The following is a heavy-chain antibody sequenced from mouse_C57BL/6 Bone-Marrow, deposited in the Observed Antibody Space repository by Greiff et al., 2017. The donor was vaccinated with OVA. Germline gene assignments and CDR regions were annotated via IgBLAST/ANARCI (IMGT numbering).Heavy chain of an antibody. D-gene: IGHD1-1*01. J-gene: IGHJ2*01. Sequence: EVNVVESGGGLVKPGGSLKLSCAASGFTFSDYGMHWVRQAPEKGLEWVAYISSGSSTIYYAETVKGRFTISRDNAKNTLFLQMTSLRSEDTAMYYCARTDYYYGSIFDYWGQGTTLTVSS. CDR3: ARTDYYYGSIFDY. CDR2: ISSGSSTI. V-gene: IGHV5-17*01. CDR1: GFTFSDYG.